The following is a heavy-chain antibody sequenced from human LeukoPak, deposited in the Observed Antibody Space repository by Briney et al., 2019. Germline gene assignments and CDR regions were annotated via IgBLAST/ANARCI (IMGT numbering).Heavy chain of an antibody. CDR2: INSDGSST. J-gene: IGHJ4*02. CDR3: ARDRYSYGYDY. D-gene: IGHD5-18*01. CDR1: GFTYSSYW. V-gene: IGHV3-74*01. Sequence: GGSLRLSCAASGFTYSSYWMHWVRQAPGKGLVWVSRINSDGSSTSYADSVKGRFTISRDNAKNTLYLQMNSLRAEDTAVYYCARDRYSYGYDYWGQGTLVTVSS.